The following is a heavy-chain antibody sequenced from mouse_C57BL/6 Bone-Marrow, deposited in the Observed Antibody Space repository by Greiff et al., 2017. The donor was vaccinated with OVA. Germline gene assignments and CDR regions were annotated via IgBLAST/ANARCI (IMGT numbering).Heavy chain of an antibody. V-gene: IGHV14-4*01. CDR3: TTDGYFFAY. J-gene: IGHJ3*01. D-gene: IGHD2-3*01. CDR2: IDPENGDT. Sequence: VQLQQSGAEPVRPGASVKLSCTASGFNIKDDYMHWVKQRPEQGLEWIGWIDPENGDTEYASKFQGEATITADTSSNTAYLQLSSLTSEDTAVYYCTTDGYFFAYWGQGTLVTVSA. CDR1: GFNIKDDY.